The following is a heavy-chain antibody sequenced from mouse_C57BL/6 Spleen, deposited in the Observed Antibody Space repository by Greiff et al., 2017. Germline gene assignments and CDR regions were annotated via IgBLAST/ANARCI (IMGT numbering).Heavy chain of an antibody. J-gene: IGHJ2*01. CDR1: GFTFSSYA. CDR2: ISDGGSYT. D-gene: IGHD1-1*01. CDR3: ARGGYYGDFDY. V-gene: IGHV5-4*03. Sequence: EVKLMESGGGLVKPGGSLKLSCAASGFTFSSYAMSWVRQTPEKRLEWVATISDGGSYTYYPDNVKGRFTISRDNAKNNLYLQMSHLKSEDTAMYYCARGGYYGDFDYWGQGTTLTVSS.